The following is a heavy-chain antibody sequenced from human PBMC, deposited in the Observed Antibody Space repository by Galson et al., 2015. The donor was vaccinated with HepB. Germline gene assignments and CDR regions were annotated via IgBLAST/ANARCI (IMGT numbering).Heavy chain of an antibody. D-gene: IGHD2-2*01. Sequence: SVKVSCKASGGTFNNYAISWVRQAPGQGLEWMGGIIPIFGTANYARKFQGRVTITADESTGTTYMELSSLRSEDTAVYFCARDTVQYAGVVPAAMSPWGQGTLVTVSS. V-gene: IGHV1-69*13. CDR2: IIPIFGTA. CDR1: GGTFNNYA. J-gene: IGHJ5*02. CDR3: ARDTVQYAGVVPAAMSP.